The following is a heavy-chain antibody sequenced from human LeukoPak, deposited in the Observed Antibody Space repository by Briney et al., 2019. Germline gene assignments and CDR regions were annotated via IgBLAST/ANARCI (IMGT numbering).Heavy chain of an antibody. D-gene: IGHD3-9*01. Sequence: GASVKVSCKASGGTFSSYAISWVRQAPGQGLEWMGGIIPIFGTANYAQRFQGRVTITADESTSTAYMELSSLRSEDTAVYYCARLEGDYDILTGYQGKYYFDYWGQGTLVTVSS. CDR2: IIPIFGTA. V-gene: IGHV1-69*13. CDR3: ARLEGDYDILTGYQGKYYFDY. J-gene: IGHJ4*02. CDR1: GGTFSSYA.